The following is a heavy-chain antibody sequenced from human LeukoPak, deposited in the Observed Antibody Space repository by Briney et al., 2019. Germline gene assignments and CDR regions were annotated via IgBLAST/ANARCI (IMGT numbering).Heavy chain of an antibody. CDR3: ARHQGAGEYPFDY. CDR2: INPSDGST. CDR1: GYTFTSYY. D-gene: IGHD2/OR15-2a*01. J-gene: IGHJ4*02. V-gene: IGHV1-46*01. Sequence: ASVKVSCKASGYTFTSYYMHWVRQAPGQGLEWVGIINPSDGSTTYAQNFQGRVTMTRDTSTSTVYMELSSVRSEDTAVHHCARHQGAGEYPFDYWGQGTLVTVSS.